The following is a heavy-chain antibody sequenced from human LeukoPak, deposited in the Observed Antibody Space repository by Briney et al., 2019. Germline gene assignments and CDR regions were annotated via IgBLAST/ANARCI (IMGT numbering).Heavy chain of an antibody. CDR1: GYNFTNYG. V-gene: IGHV1-18*01. CDR3: ARAPSFGDYGGDY. CDR2: ISVYSGDT. Sequence: ASVKASCKASGYNFTNYGISWVRQAPGHGLEWMGWISVYSGDTNYAHKLQDRVTMTTDTSTSTAFMELRGLRSDDTAFYYCARAPSFGDYGGDYWGQGTLVTVSS. J-gene: IGHJ4*02. D-gene: IGHD4-17*01.